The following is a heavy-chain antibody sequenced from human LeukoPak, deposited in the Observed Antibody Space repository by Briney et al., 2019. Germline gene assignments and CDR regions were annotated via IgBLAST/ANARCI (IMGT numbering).Heavy chain of an antibody. CDR1: GFPFRSYW. Sequence: GGSLRLSCAASGFPFRSYWMSWVRQAPGKGLEWVANISEDGGEKYYVDSVKGRFTISRDNAKNSLYLQMSSLRAEDTAVYYCARENGGTYTFDYWGQGTLVTVSS. D-gene: IGHD1-26*01. J-gene: IGHJ4*02. CDR2: ISEDGGEK. V-gene: IGHV3-7*01. CDR3: ARENGGTYTFDY.